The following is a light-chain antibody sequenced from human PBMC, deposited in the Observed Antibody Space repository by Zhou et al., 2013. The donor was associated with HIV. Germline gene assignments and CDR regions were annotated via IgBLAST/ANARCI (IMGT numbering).Light chain of an antibody. CDR3: QQANTFSRT. J-gene: IGKJ2*01. CDR2: DTS. CDR1: LGISNR. Sequence: DIQMTQSPSSVSASVGDRVIITCRASLGISNRLAWYQQKPGRAPKLLIYDTSTLLSGVPSRFSGSGSGTDFTLTISSLQPEDFATYFCQQANTFSRTFGLGTELKIK. V-gene: IGKV1-12*01.